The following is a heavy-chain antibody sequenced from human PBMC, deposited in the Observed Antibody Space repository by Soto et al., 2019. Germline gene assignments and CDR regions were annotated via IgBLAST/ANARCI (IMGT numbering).Heavy chain of an antibody. CDR3: ARGSGSSSIHYYYYMDV. Sequence: ASVKVSCKASGYTFTSYDINWVRQATGQGLEWMGWMNPNSGNTGYAQKFQGRVTMTRNTSISTAYMELSSLRSEDTAVYYCARGSGSSSIHYYYYMDVWGKGTTVTVSS. CDR1: GYTFTSYD. V-gene: IGHV1-8*01. J-gene: IGHJ6*03. D-gene: IGHD3-10*01. CDR2: MNPNSGNT.